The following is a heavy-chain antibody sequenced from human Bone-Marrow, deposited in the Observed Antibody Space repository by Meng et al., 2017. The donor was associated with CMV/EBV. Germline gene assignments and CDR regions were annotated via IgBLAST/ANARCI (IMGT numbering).Heavy chain of an antibody. V-gene: IGHV1-69*10. Sequence: SVKVSCKASGGTFSSYAIGWVRQAPGQGLEWMGGIIPILGIANYAQKFQGRVTITADKSTSTAYMELSSLRSEDTAVYYCARASPNVVVVPAAIEGYWFDPWGQGTLVTVSS. CDR2: IIPILGIA. CDR1: GGTFSSYA. D-gene: IGHD2-2*02. CDR3: ARASPNVVVVPAAIEGYWFDP. J-gene: IGHJ5*02.